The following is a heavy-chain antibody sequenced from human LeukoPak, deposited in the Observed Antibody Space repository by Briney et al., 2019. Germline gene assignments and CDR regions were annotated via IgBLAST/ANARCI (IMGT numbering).Heavy chain of an antibody. CDR1: GFTFSSYW. CDR3: ASGGSGYDFWSGSTA. V-gene: IGHV3-7*01. Sequence: PGGSLRLSCAASGFTFSSYWMSWVRQAPGKGLEWVANIKQDGSEKYYVDSVKGRFTISRDNAKNSLYLRMNSLRAEDTAVYYCASGGSGYDFWSGSTAWGQGTLVTVSS. CDR2: IKQDGSEK. J-gene: IGHJ5*02. D-gene: IGHD3-3*01.